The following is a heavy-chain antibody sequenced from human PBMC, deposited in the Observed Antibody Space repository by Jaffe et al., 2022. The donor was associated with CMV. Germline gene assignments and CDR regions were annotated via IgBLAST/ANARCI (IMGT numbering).Heavy chain of an antibody. CDR1: DYTFTSYY. Sequence: QVQLVQSGAEVKKPGASVKVSCKASGKASDYTFTSYYISWVRQAPGQGLEWMGWISAYSGKTNYAQKIQARVTMTTDTSTSTAYMEMRSLRSDDTAMYYCAVLGVRGVLDYWGQGTLVTVSS. V-gene: IGHV1-18*01. J-gene: IGHJ4*02. CDR2: ISAYSGKT. CDR3: AVLGVRGVLDY. D-gene: IGHD3-10*01.